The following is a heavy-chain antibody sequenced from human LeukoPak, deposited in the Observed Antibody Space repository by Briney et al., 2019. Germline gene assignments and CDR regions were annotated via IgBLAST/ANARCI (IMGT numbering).Heavy chain of an antibody. CDR2: IYYSGST. CDR3: ARDRLAATGRWFDP. V-gene: IGHV4-31*03. D-gene: IGHD2-15*01. CDR1: GGSISRGGYY. J-gene: IGHJ5*02. Sequence: PSQTLSLTCTVSGGSISRGGYYWSWIRQHPGKGLEGFGYIYYSGSTYYNPSLKSRVTISVDTSKNQFSLKLSSVTAADTAVYYCARDRLAATGRWFDPWGQGTLVTVSS.